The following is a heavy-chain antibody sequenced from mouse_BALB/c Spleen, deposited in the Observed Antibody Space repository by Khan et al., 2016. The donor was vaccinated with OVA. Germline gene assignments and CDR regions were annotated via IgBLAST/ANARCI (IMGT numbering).Heavy chain of an antibody. CDR1: DFSLTNYG. CDR3: ARRDYSSSYGFAY. V-gene: IGHV2-4*02. Sequence: QMQLEESGPGLVQPSQSLSITCTVSDFSLTNYGVHWVRQSPGQGLEWLGVIWSGGSTDYNVAFISRLSITKDNSKSQVFFKMNSLQVDDTAIYYCARRDYSSSYGFAYWGQGTLVTVSA. CDR2: IWSGGST. D-gene: IGHD1-1*02. J-gene: IGHJ3*01.